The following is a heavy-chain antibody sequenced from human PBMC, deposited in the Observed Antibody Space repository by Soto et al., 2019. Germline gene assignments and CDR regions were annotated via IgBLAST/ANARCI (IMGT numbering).Heavy chain of an antibody. D-gene: IGHD6-25*01. Sequence: GSLRLSGAASGFTVSSYAMSWVRQGPGKGLEWVSAISGSGGSTYYADSVKGRFTISRDNSKNTLYLQMNSLRAEDTAVYYCAKVPWDSSGSNWFDPWGQGTLVTVSS. CDR3: AKVPWDSSGSNWFDP. J-gene: IGHJ5*02. CDR1: GFTVSSYA. V-gene: IGHV3-23*01. CDR2: ISGSGGST.